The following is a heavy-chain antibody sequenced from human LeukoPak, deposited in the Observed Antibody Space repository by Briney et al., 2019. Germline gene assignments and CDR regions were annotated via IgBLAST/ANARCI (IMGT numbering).Heavy chain of an antibody. D-gene: IGHD6-19*01. Sequence: PSETLSLTCTVSGGSISSSSYYWGWIRQPPGKGLEWIGSIYYSGSTYYNPSLKSRVTISVDTSKNQFSLKLSSVTAADTAVYYCARPTHSSGWWGYWGQGTLVTVSS. CDR3: ARPTHSSGWWGY. CDR2: IYYSGST. CDR1: GGSISSSSYY. J-gene: IGHJ4*02. V-gene: IGHV4-39*01.